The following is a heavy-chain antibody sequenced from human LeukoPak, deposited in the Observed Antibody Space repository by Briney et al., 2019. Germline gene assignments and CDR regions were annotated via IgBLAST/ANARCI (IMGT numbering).Heavy chain of an antibody. V-gene: IGHV1-69*05. Sequence: SVKVSCKASGGTFSSYATSWVRQAPGQGLEWMGRIIPIFGTANYAQKFQGRVTITTDESTSTAYMELSSLRSEDTAVYYCARVGDYYGSGANWFDPWGQGTLVTVSS. J-gene: IGHJ5*02. CDR1: GGTFSSYA. CDR3: ARVGDYYGSGANWFDP. D-gene: IGHD3-10*01. CDR2: IIPIFGTA.